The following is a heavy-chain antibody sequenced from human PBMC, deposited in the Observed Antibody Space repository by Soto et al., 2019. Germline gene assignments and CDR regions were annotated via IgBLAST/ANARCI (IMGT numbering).Heavy chain of an antibody. D-gene: IGHD3-22*01. J-gene: IGHJ4*02. CDR1: GFTFSSYE. CDR3: ARAPTAHYYDGSGLSGY. V-gene: IGHV3-48*03. CDR2: ISSSGSTI. Sequence: EVQLVESGGGLVQPGGSLRLSCAASGFTFSSYEMNWVRQAPGKGLEWVSYISSSGSTIYYADSVKGRFTISRDNAKNSLYLQMNSLRAEDTAVYYCARAPTAHYYDGSGLSGYWGQGTLVTVSS.